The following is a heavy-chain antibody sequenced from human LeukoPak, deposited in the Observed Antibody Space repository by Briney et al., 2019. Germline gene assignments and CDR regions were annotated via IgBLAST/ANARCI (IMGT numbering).Heavy chain of an antibody. CDR3: ARVDLGFGEILFDP. CDR2: IYYSGST. D-gene: IGHD3-10*01. Sequence: SETLSLTCAVSGGSISSGGYSWSWIRQPPGKGLEWIGYIYYSGSTYYNPSLKSRVTISVDTSKNQFSLKLSSVTAADTAVYYCARVDLGFGEILFDPWGQGTLVTVSS. V-gene: IGHV4-30-4*07. J-gene: IGHJ5*02. CDR1: GGSISSGGYS.